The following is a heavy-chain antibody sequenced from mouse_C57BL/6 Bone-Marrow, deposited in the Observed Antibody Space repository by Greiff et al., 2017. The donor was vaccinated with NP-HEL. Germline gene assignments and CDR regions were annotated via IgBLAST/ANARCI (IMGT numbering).Heavy chain of an antibody. CDR1: GYTFTDHT. D-gene: IGHD1-1*01. CDR2: IYPRDGST. J-gene: IGHJ3*01. V-gene: IGHV1-78*01. Sequence: VKLQESDAELVKPGASVKISCKVSGYTFTDHTIHWMKQRPEQGLEWIGYIYPRDGSTKYNEKFKGKATLTADKSSSTAYMQLNSLTSEDSAVYFCARRDGSSYLAWFAYWGQGTLVTVSA. CDR3: ARRDGSSYLAWFAY.